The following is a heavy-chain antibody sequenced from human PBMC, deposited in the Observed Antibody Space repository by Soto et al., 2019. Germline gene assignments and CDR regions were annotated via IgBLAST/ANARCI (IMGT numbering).Heavy chain of an antibody. V-gene: IGHV3-33*01. Sequence: QVHLVESGGGVVQPGRPLRLSCAASGFTFSRYGMHWVRQAPGKGLEWVGVIVRDGGQKQYTDSVRGRFTISRDNSRDTLYLAVNSVTVEHTAVYYGAREDDFEDSWLDYWGQRTLV. J-gene: IGHJ4*02. CDR3: AREDDFEDSWLDY. CDR1: GFTFSRYG. CDR2: IVRDGGQK. D-gene: IGHD6-13*01.